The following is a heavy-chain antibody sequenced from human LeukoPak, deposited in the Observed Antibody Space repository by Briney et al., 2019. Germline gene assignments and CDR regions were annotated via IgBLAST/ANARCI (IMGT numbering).Heavy chain of an antibody. J-gene: IGHJ5*02. D-gene: IGHD3-9*01. Sequence: SETLSLTCTVSGGSVSSGSYYWSWLRQPPGKGLEWIGYIYYSGSTNYNPSLKSRVTISVDTSKNQFSLKLSSVTAADTAVYYCARDRHFDWLHYNWFDPWGQGTLVTVSS. V-gene: IGHV4-61*01. CDR1: GGSVSSGSYY. CDR3: ARDRHFDWLHYNWFDP. CDR2: IYYSGST.